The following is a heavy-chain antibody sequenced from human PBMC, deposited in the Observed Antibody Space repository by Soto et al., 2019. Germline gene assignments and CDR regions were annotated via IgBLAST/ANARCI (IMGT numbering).Heavy chain of an antibody. CDR2: ISAYNGNT. CDR3: ARKLLDYYGMDV. V-gene: IGHV1-18*01. J-gene: IGHJ6*02. D-gene: IGHD1-26*01. CDR1: GYTFTSYG. Sequence: QVQLVQSGAEVKKPGASVKVSCKASGYTFTSYGISWVRQAPGQGLEWMGWISAYNGNTNYAQKLQGRVTMTTDTSTSTAYTELKSLRSDXXXVYYFARKLLDYYGMDVWGQGTTVTVSS.